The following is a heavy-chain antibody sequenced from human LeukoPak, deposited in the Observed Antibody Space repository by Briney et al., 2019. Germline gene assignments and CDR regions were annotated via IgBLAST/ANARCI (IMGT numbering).Heavy chain of an antibody. CDR3: ARDRGGYYDSSGYFYY. D-gene: IGHD3-22*01. CDR2: SGSSDNTM. CDR1: GFTFSSYE. V-gene: IGHV3-48*03. J-gene: IGHJ4*02. Sequence: GGSLRLSCAGSGFTFSSYEMSWVRRAPGKGLEWIAYSGSSDNTMFYADSVQGRFTIFRDHAKNSVYLQMTSLRAEDTAIYYCARDRGGYYDSSGYFYYWGQGTLVTVTS.